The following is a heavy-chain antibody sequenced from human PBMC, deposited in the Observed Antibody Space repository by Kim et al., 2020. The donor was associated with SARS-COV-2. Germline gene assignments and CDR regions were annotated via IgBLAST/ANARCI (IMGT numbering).Heavy chain of an antibody. CDR2: T. J-gene: IGHJ4*02. V-gene: IGHV3-23*01. Sequence: TPNADSVHGRFAISRDKSRDTLYLQLNSVGSEDTAIYYCAQDYGTNPFDYWGQGTLVTVSS. CDR3: AQDYGTNPFDY. D-gene: IGHD2-8*01.